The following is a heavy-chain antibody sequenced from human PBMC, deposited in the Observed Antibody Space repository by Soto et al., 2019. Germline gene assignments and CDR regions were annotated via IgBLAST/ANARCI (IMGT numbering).Heavy chain of an antibody. CDR2: IYYSGNT. D-gene: IGHD2-2*01. V-gene: IGHV4-30-4*01. J-gene: IGHJ4*02. CDR1: GDSISSGDYY. Sequence: SETLSLTCTVSGDSISSGDYYWSLIRQAPGKGLEWIGCIYYSGNTYYNPSLKRRFSISVDTSKNQFSLQLSSVTVADTAVYYCARDVKRYRRPPSPPDYRGPAPLLTLSS. CDR3: ARDVKRYRRPPSPPDY.